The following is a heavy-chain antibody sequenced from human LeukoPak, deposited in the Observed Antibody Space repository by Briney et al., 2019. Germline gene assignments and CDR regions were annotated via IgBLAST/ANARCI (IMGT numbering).Heavy chain of an antibody. Sequence: WGSLRLSCAASGFTFSSYAMSWVRQAPGKGLEWVSAISGSGGRTYYADSVKGRFTISRDNSKNTLYLQMNSLRAEDTAVYYCAKDVLSVDSSYFDYWGQGTLVTVSS. CDR2: ISGSGGRT. CDR3: AKDVLSVDSSYFDY. J-gene: IGHJ4*02. V-gene: IGHV3-23*01. CDR1: GFTFSSYA. D-gene: IGHD5-12*01.